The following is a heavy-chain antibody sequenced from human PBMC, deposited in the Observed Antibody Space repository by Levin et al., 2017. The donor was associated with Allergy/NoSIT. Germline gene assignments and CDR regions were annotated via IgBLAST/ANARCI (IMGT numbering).Heavy chain of an antibody. CDR2: IYYSGST. CDR3: ARHLSGGGYDFWSGYYPNDAFDI. D-gene: IGHD3-3*01. Sequence: SETLSLTCTVSGGSISSSSYYWGWIRQPPGKGLEWIGSIYYSGSTYYNPSLKSRVTISVDTSKNQFSLKLSSVTAADTAVYYCARHLSGGGYDFWSGYYPNDAFDIWGQGTMVTVSS. V-gene: IGHV4-39*01. CDR1: GGSISSSSYY. J-gene: IGHJ3*02.